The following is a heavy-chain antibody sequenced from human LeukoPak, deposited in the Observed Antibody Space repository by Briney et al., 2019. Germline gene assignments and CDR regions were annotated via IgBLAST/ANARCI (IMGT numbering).Heavy chain of an antibody. CDR1: GFTFSDYY. CDR2: ISSSSSYT. J-gene: IGHJ4*02. CDR3: ARARYSGSYQFDY. D-gene: IGHD1-26*01. Sequence: GESLRLPCAASGFTFSDYYMSWIRQAPGKGLEWVSYISSSSSYTNYADSVKGRFTISRDNAKNSLYLQMNSLRAEDTAVYYCARARYSGSYQFDYWGQGTLVTVSS. V-gene: IGHV3-11*05.